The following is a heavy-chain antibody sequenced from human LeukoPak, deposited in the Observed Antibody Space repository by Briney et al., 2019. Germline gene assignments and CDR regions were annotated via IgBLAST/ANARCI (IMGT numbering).Heavy chain of an antibody. V-gene: IGHV4-34*01. CDR2: INHSGST. Sequence: SETLSLTCAVYGGSFSGYYWSWIRQPPGKWLEWIGEINHSGSTNYNPSLKSRVTISVDTSKNQFSLKLSSVTAADTAVYYCAGLYYDSSGQPFDYWGQGTLVTVSS. J-gene: IGHJ4*02. D-gene: IGHD3-22*01. CDR1: GGSFSGYY. CDR3: AGLYYDSSGQPFDY.